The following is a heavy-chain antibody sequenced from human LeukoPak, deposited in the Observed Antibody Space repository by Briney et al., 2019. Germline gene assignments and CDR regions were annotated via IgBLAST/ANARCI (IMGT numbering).Heavy chain of an antibody. D-gene: IGHD5-24*01. CDR2: ISGSGGST. CDR1: GFSFSNYE. V-gene: IGHV3-23*01. Sequence: GGSLRLSCVASGFSFSNYEMNWVRQAPGKGLEWVSAISGSGGSTYYADSVKGRFTISRDNSKNTLYLQMNSLRAEDTAVYYCAKVRDGYNWGGYYFDYWGQGTLVTVSS. CDR3: AKVRDGYNWGGYYFDY. J-gene: IGHJ4*02.